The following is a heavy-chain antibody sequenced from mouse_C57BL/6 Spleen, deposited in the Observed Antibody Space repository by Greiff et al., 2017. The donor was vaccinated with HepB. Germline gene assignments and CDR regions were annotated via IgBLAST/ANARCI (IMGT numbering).Heavy chain of an antibody. CDR2: ISSGSSTI. CDR1: GFTFSDYG. V-gene: IGHV5-17*01. Sequence: EVHLVESGGGLVKPGGSLKLSCAASGFTFSDYGMHWVRQAPEKGLEWVAYISSGSSTIYYADTVKGRFTISRDNAKNTLFLQMTSLRSEDTAMYYCARIYYGGSPFAYWGQGTLVTVSA. D-gene: IGHD1-1*01. CDR3: ARIYYGGSPFAY. J-gene: IGHJ3*01.